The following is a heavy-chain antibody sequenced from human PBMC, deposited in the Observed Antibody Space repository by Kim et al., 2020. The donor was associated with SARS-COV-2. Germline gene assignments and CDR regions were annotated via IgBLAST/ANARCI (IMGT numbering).Heavy chain of an antibody. V-gene: IGHV5-51*01. D-gene: IGHD6-13*01. J-gene: IGHJ4*02. CDR3: ASIAAAGTGYFDY. Sequence: YSPSFQGQVTISADKSISTAYLQWSSLKASDTAMYYCASIAAAGTGYFDYWGQGTLVTVSS.